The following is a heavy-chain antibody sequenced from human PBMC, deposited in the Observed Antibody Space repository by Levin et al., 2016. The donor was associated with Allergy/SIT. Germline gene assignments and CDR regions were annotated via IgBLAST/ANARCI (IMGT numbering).Heavy chain of an antibody. D-gene: IGHD1-14*01. Sequence: ASVKVSCKASGYTFTSYYMHWVRQAPGQGLEWMGIINPSGGSTSYAQKLQGRVTMTRDTSTSTVYMELSSLRSEDTAVYYCARALPQRTGTTWGWFDPWGQGTLVTVSS. CDR1: GYTFTSYY. CDR3: ARALPQRTGTTWGWFDP. J-gene: IGHJ5*02. CDR2: INPSGGST. V-gene: IGHV1-46*01.